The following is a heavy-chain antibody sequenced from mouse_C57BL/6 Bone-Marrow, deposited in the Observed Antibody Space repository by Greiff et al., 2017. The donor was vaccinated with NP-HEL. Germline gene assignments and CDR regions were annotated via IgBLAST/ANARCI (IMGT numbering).Heavy chain of an antibody. Sequence: EVQGVESGGGLVQPGGSLKLSCAASGFTFSDYYMYWVRQPPEKRLEWVAYISNGGGSTYYPDTVKGRFTISRDNAKNTLYLQMSRLKSEDTAMYYCARRDWDWYFDVWGTGTTVTVSS. J-gene: IGHJ1*03. V-gene: IGHV5-12*01. CDR2: ISNGGGST. D-gene: IGHD4-1*01. CDR3: ARRDWDWYFDV. CDR1: GFTFSDYY.